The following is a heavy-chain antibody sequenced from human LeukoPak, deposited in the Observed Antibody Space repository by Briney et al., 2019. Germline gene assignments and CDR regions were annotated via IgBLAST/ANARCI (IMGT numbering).Heavy chain of an antibody. Sequence: GGSLRVSCAASGYTFTSYGMSWVRQAPGKGLEWVAGISSGGGNKYYAETVKGRVTMSRDNSINTHYMQMNSLRAEDTAVYYSAKCRVARIGCSDNNGGMDVWGKGTTVTVSS. D-gene: IGHD4/OR15-4a*01. J-gene: IGHJ6*04. CDR1: GYTFTSYG. V-gene: IGHV3-30*18. CDR3: AKCRVARIGCSDNNGGMDV. CDR2: ISSGGGNK.